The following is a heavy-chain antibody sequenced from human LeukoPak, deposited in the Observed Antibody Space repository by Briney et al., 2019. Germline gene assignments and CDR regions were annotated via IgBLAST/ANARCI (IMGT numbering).Heavy chain of an antibody. Sequence: PGGSLRLSCAASGFTFSSYSMNWVRQAPGKGLDWVSTISNDDGSPYYADSVKGRFSISRDNSKNTLYLQMNSLRAEDTAVYYCAKGHCLSSRYYFDQWGQGTLVTVSS. V-gene: IGHV3-23*01. CDR3: AKGHCLSSRYYFDQ. J-gene: IGHJ4*02. CDR2: ISNDDGSP. D-gene: IGHD1-14*01. CDR1: GFTFSSYS.